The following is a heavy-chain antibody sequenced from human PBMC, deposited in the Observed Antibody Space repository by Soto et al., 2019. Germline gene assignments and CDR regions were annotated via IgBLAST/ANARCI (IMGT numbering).Heavy chain of an antibody. J-gene: IGHJ6*02. V-gene: IGHV1-69*13. D-gene: IGHD2-15*01. Sequence: RASVKVSCKASGGTFSSYAISWVRQAPGQGLEWMGGIIPIFGTANYAQKFQGRVTITADESTSTAYMELSSLRSEDTAVYYCARSDIVAVVAAPTTVEGYTDYYYYGMDVWGQGTTVTVSS. CDR2: IIPIFGTA. CDR3: ARSDIVAVVAAPTTVEGYTDYYYYGMDV. CDR1: GGTFSSYA.